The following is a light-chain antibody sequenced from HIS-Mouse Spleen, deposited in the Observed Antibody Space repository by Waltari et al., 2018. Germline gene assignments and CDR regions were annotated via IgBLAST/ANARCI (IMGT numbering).Light chain of an antibody. CDR1: SSNIGRNT. CDR3: AAWDDSLNGNWV. CDR2: SNN. V-gene: IGLV1-44*01. Sequence: QSVLTQPPSASGTPGQRVTISCSGSSSNIGRNTVNWYQQPPGTAPKLLIYSNNQRPSGVPDRFSGSKSGTSASLAISGLQSEDEADYYCAAWDDSLNGNWVFGGGTKLTVL. J-gene: IGLJ3*02.